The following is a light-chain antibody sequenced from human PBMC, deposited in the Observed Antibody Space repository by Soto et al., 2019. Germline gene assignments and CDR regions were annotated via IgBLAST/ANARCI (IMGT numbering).Light chain of an antibody. CDR1: RSDIGNYNY. CDR3: NSYREDHPRFYV. J-gene: IGLJ1*01. V-gene: IGLV2-14*03. Sequence: QSVLTQPASVSGSPGQSITISCTGTRSDIGNYNYVSWYQHLPGKAPKLMIYDVGSRPSGVSSRFSGSKSGNTASLAISGLQAEDEADYYCNSYREDHPRFYVFGTGTKATVL. CDR2: DVG.